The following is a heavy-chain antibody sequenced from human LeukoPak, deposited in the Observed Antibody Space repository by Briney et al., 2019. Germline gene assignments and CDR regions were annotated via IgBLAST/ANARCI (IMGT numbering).Heavy chain of an antibody. CDR1: GYTFTSYY. V-gene: IGHV7-4-1*02. D-gene: IGHD3-9*01. CDR2: IDTNTGNP. CDR3: ARDQDWVTDY. Sequence: ASVKVSCKASGYTFTSYYMHWVRQAPGQGLEWMGWIDTNTGNPTYAQGFTGRFVFSLDTSVSTAYLQISSLKAEDTAVYYCARDQDWVTDYWGQGTLVTVSS. J-gene: IGHJ4*02.